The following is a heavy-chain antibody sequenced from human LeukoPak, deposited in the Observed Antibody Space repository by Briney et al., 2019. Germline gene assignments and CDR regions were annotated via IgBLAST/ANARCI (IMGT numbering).Heavy chain of an antibody. V-gene: IGHV4-34*01. J-gene: IGHJ4*02. CDR3: AKGGVPVEMATIEM. CDR1: GGSFSGYY. D-gene: IGHD5-24*01. Sequence: SETLSLTCAVYGGSFSGYYWSWIRQPPGKGLEWIGEINHSGSTNYNPSLKSRVTISVDTSKNQFSLKLSSVTAADTAVYYCAKGGVPVEMATIEMWGQGTLVTVSS. CDR2: INHSGST.